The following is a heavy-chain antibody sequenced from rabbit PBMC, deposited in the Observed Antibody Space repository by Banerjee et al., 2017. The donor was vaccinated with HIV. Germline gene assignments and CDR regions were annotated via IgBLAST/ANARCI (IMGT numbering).Heavy chain of an antibody. J-gene: IGHJ6*01. CDR1: GIDFSSYYY. D-gene: IGHD6-1*01. CDR3: AREESPGYAGYGYATPTLYYGMDL. CDR2: IYTSSGST. Sequence: QEQLEESGGDLVKPEGTLTLTCKASGIDFSSYYYMCWVRQAPGKGLELIACIYTSSGSTWYASWAKDRFTISKTSSTTVTLQMTSLTAADTATYFCAREESPGYAGYGYATPTLYYGMDLWGQGTLVTVS. V-gene: IGHV1S45*01.